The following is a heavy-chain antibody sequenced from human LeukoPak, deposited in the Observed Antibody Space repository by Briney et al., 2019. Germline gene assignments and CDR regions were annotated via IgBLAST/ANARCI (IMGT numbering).Heavy chain of an antibody. CDR1: GFTFSSYW. Sequence: TGGSLRLSCAASGFTFSSYWMHWVRHAPGEGLVWVSRFNTDGSGTTYADSVKGRFTISRDNAKNTLYLQVNSLTAEDTAVYYCAREVAVPGKYYFDSWGQGTLITVSS. D-gene: IGHD6-19*01. CDR3: AREVAVPGKYYFDS. J-gene: IGHJ4*02. CDR2: FNTDGSGT. V-gene: IGHV3-74*01.